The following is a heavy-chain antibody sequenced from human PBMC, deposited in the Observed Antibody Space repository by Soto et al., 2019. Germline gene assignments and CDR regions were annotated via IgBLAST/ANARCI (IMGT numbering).Heavy chain of an antibody. CDR3: ARDQYCSSTSCYPKCSLGVYP. D-gene: IGHD2-2*01. CDR1: GGTFSSYA. Sequence: QVQLVQSGAEVKKPGSSVKVSCKASGGTFSSYAISWVRQAPGQGLEWMGGIIPIFGTANYAQKFQGRVTITAEDSPSLAYRELTSMRAEDTGVYYCARDQYCSSTSCYPKCSLGVYPWCQGTLVTVSS. J-gene: IGHJ5*02. V-gene: IGHV1-69*01. CDR2: IIPIFGTA.